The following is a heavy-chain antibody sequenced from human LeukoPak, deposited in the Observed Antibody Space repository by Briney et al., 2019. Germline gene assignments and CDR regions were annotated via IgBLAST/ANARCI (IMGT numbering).Heavy chain of an antibody. CDR2: INPNSGGT. V-gene: IGHV1-2*02. CDR3: ARDPQGIYYDSSGYYNDY. J-gene: IGHJ4*02. Sequence: ASVKVSCKASGYTFTGYYMHWVRQAPGQGLEWMGWINPNSGGTNYAQKFQGRVTMTRDTSISTAYMELSRLRSDDTAVYYCARDPQGIYYDSSGYYNDYWGQGTLVTVSS. D-gene: IGHD3-22*01. CDR1: GYTFTGYY.